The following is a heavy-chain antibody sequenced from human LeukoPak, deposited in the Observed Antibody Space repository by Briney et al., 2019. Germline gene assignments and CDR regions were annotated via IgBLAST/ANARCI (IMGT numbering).Heavy chain of an antibody. D-gene: IGHD4-17*01. V-gene: IGHV4-59*08. CDR3: ARHVYGKGMYV. J-gene: IGHJ6*04. Sequence: SETLSLTCTVSGDSLSGYYWDWIRQPPGKGLECLGYIYSSGGTAYNPSHKSRLTISIDTSKNQFSLTLTSVTAADTAIYYCARHVYGKGMYVWGKGTTVTVSS. CDR1: GDSLSGYY. CDR2: IYSSGGT.